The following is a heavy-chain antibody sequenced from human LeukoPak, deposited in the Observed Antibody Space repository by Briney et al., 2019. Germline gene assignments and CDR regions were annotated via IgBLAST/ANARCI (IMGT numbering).Heavy chain of an antibody. J-gene: IGHJ4*02. CDR1: GFTFSSYE. Sequence: GGSLRLSCAASGFTFSSYEMNWVRQAPGKGLEWVSYISSSGSTIYYADSVKGRFTISRDNAKNSLYLQMNSVRAEDRAFYYCARSDSSGWKSYFDYWGQGTQVTVSS. CDR2: ISSSGSTI. D-gene: IGHD6-19*01. V-gene: IGHV3-48*03. CDR3: ARSDSSGWKSYFDY.